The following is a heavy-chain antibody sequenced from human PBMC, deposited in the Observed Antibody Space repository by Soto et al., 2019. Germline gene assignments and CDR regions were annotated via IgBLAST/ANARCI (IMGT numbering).Heavy chain of an antibody. Sequence: GGSLRLSCAASGFTFSSYWMHWVRQAPGKGPVWVSRINSDGSSTSYADSVKGRFTISRDNAKNTLYLQMNSLRAEDTAVYYCARELTTIANWFDPWGQGTLVTVSS. CDR1: GFTFSSYW. V-gene: IGHV3-74*01. CDR2: INSDGSST. CDR3: ARELTTIANWFDP. J-gene: IGHJ5*02. D-gene: IGHD2-21*02.